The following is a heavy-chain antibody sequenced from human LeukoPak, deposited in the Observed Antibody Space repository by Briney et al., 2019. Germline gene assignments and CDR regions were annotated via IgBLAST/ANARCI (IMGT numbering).Heavy chain of an antibody. D-gene: IGHD3-22*01. CDR1: GGSISSYY. CDR2: IYYSGST. CDR3: ARTYYYDSSGYFDY. J-gene: IGHJ4*02. V-gene: IGHV4-39*01. Sequence: SETLSLTCTVSGGSISSYYWGWIRQPPGKGLEWIGSIYYSGSTYYNPSLKSRVTISVDTSKNQFSLKLSSVTAADTAVYYCARTYYYDSSGYFDYWGQGTLVTVSS.